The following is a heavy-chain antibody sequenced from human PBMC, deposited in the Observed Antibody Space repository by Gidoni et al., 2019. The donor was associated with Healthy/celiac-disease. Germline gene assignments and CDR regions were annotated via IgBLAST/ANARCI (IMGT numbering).Heavy chain of an antibody. CDR1: GFTFSSSG. D-gene: IGHD3-22*01. V-gene: IGHV3-30*18. J-gene: IGHJ6*02. CDR3: AKDVGEDSSGYLSSPNYYYYGMDV. CDR2: ISYDGSNK. Sequence: QVQLVESGGGVVQPGRSLRLSCAASGFTFSSSGMHSFRQAPGKGLEWVAVISYDGSNKYYADSVKGRFTISRDNSKNTLYLQMNSLRAEDTAVYYCAKDVGEDSSGYLSSPNYYYYGMDVWGQGTTVTVSS.